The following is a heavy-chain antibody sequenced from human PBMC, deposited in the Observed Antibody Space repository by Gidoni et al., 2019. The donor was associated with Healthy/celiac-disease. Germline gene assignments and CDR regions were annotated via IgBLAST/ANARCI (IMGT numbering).Heavy chain of an antibody. D-gene: IGHD2-8*01. V-gene: IGHV3-30*04. Sequence: QVQLVESGGGVVQPGRSMRRACAASGFTFGSDAMHWVRQAPGKGLEWVAFISYDGSNKYYADSVKGRFTISRDNSKNTLYLQMNSLRAEDTAVYYCARCNGPCRSPDFDYWGQGTLVTVSS. CDR1: GFTFGSDA. J-gene: IGHJ4*02. CDR2: ISYDGSNK. CDR3: ARCNGPCRSPDFDY.